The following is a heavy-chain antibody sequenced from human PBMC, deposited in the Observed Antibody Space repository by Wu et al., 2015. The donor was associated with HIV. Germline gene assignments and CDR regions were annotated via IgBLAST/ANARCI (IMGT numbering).Heavy chain of an antibody. CDR3: ATTNRDQLLSHGRTNGGLLAFDI. CDR2: IIPFFAIA. CDR1: GGTFSRNA. D-gene: IGHD2-2*01. V-gene: IGHV1-69*12. J-gene: IGHJ3*02. Sequence: QVHLVQSEAEVKKPGSSVKVSCKASGGTFSRNAIAWVRQAPGEGLEWMGGIIPFFAIANYAQKFQGRVTITVDDSTSTAYMQLNSLRSEDTAMFYCATTNRDQLLSHGRTNGGLLAFDIWGQGTVVTVSS.